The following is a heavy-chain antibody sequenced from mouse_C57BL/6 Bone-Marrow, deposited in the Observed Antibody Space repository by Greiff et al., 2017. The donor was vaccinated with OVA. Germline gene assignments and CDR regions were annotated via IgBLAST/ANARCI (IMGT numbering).Heavy chain of an antibody. CDR2: IDPANGNT. J-gene: IGHJ3*01. Sequence: VQLKQSVAELVRPGASVKLSCTASGFNIKNTYMHWVKQRPEQGLEWIGRIDPANGNTKYAPKFQGKATITADTSSNTAYLLLSSLTSEDTAIYYCASFLYYGMGWGFAYWGQGTLVTVSA. CDR1: GFNIKNTY. CDR3: ASFLYYGMGWGFAY. V-gene: IGHV14-3*01. D-gene: IGHD1-1*01.